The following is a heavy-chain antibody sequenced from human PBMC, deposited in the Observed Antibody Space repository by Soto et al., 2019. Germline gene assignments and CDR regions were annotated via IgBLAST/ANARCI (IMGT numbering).Heavy chain of an antibody. CDR1: GFTFSSYA. CDR2: ISGSGGST. V-gene: IGHV3-23*01. D-gene: IGHD6-19*01. J-gene: IGHJ4*02. CDR3: AKYSLAYSSGWYTNY. Sequence: PGGSLRLSCAASGFTFSSYAMSWVRQAPGKGLEWVSAISGSGGSTYYADTVKGRFTISRDNSKNTLYLQMNSLRAEDTALYYCAKYSLAYSSGWYTNYWGQGTLVTVSS.